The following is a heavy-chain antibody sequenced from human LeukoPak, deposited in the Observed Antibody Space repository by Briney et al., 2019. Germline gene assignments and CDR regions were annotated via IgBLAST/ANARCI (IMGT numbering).Heavy chain of an antibody. V-gene: IGHV1-2*02. D-gene: IGHD3-3*01. CDR1: GYTFTCYY. J-gene: IGHJ5*02. CDR3: AREDFWSGSATFYNWFDP. Sequence: SAVKVSCKASGYTFTCYYMHGVRQAPGQGLEGMGWINPNSGGTNYAQKFQGRVTMTRDTSISTAYMELSRLRSDDTAVYYCAREDFWSGSATFYNWFDPWGQGTLVTVSS. CDR2: INPNSGGT.